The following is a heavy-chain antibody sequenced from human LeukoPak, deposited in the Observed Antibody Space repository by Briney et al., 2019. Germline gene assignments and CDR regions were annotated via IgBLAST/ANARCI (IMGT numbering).Heavy chain of an antibody. CDR2: VSTRAGTT. J-gene: IGHJ4*02. CDR1: GFTFRSYA. Sequence: GGSLRLSCAASGFTFRSYAVSWVRQAPGKEPEWVSTVSTRAGTTYYADSVKGRFTISRDNSKNTLYLQMNSLRAEDTAVYYCAKDSREEELWFGEPMDFDFWGPGTLVTVSS. D-gene: IGHD3-10*01. V-gene: IGHV3-23*01. CDR3: AKDSREEELWFGEPMDFDF.